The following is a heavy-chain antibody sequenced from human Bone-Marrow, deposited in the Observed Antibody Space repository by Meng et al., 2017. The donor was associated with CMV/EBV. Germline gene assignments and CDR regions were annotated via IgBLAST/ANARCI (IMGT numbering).Heavy chain of an antibody. V-gene: IGHV3-7*03. CDR2: IKQDGSEK. Sequence: GESLKISCAASGFTFSSYWMSWVRQAPGKGLEWVANIKQDGSEKYYVDSVKGRFTISRDNAKNSLYLQMNSLRAEDTALYYCAKADSSGWYVFAFDIWGQGTMVTVSS. CDR3: AKADSSGWYVFAFDI. D-gene: IGHD6-19*01. J-gene: IGHJ3*02. CDR1: GFTFSSYW.